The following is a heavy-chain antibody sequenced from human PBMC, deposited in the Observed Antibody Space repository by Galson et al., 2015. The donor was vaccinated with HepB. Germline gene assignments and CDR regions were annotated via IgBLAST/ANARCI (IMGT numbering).Heavy chain of an antibody. CDR3: ARVLAVADYGMDV. V-gene: IGHV3-21*01. J-gene: IGHJ6*02. CDR1: GFTFSSYS. Sequence: SLRLSCAASGFTFSSYSMNWVRQAPGKGLEWVSSISSSSSYIYYADSVKGRFTISRDNAKNSLYLQMNSLRAEDTAVYYCARVLAVADYGMDVWGQGTTVTVSS. CDR2: ISSSSSYI. D-gene: IGHD6-19*01.